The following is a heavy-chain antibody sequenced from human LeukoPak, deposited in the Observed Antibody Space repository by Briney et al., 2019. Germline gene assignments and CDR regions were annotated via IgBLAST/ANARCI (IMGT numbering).Heavy chain of an antibody. D-gene: IGHD3-3*01. Sequence: TGGSLRLSCAASGFAFSNFAMSWVRQAPGKGLEWVSAMSGSGYYTYYVESVKGRFTISRDNSKNTLYLHMNSLRADDTAVYYCAKMEGQRLYDYCMDVWGGGTTVTVSS. CDR2: MSGSGYYT. CDR1: GFAFSNFA. CDR3: AKMEGQRLYDYCMDV. J-gene: IGHJ6*03. V-gene: IGHV3-23*01.